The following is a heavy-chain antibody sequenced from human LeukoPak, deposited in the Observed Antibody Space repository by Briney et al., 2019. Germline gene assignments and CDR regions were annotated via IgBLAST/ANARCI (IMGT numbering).Heavy chain of an antibody. D-gene: IGHD3-9*01. CDR2: IIPILGIA. CDR1: GYTFTSYG. V-gene: IGHV1-69*04. Sequence: SVKVSCKASGYTFTSYGISWVRQAPGQGLEWMGRIIPILGIANYAQKFQGRVTITADKSTSTAYMELSSLRSEDTAVYYCASPDTYYDILTGYSFDYWGQGTLVTVSS. J-gene: IGHJ4*02. CDR3: ASPDTYYDILTGYSFDY.